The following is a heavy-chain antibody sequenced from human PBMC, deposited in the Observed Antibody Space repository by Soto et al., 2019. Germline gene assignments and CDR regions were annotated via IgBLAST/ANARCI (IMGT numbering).Heavy chain of an antibody. V-gene: IGHV1-69*13. CDR2: IIPIFGTA. CDR1: GGTFSSYA. Sequence: SVKGSCKASGGTFSSYAISWVRQAPGQGLEWMGGIIPIFGTANYAQKFQGRVTITADESTSTAYMELSSLRSEDTAVYYCARDGVDYGDTRGFDYWGQGTMVTVSS. CDR3: ARDGVDYGDTRGFDY. J-gene: IGHJ4*02. D-gene: IGHD4-17*01.